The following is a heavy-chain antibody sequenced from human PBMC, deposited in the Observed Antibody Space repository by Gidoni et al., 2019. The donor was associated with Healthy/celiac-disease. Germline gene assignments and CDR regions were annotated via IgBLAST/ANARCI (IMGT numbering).Heavy chain of an antibody. CDR2: ISSSSSYL. Sequence: EGERVESGGGLVKPGGSLRLSCEASGITFSSYSMHWVRQAPGKGLEWVSSISSSSSYLSYADSVTGRFTIFRDNAKNSLYLQMNSLRAEDTAVYYCARDGGMAGTEVDYWGQGTLVTVSS. J-gene: IGHJ4*02. V-gene: IGHV3-21*01. D-gene: IGHD6-19*01. CDR3: ARDGGMAGTEVDY. CDR1: GITFSSYS.